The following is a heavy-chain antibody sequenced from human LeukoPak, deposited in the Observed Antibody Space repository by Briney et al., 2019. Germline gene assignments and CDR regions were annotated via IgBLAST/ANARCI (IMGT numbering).Heavy chain of an antibody. CDR1: GGSFSGYY. CDR2: INHSGST. J-gene: IGHJ3*02. Sequence: SETLSLTCAVYGGSFSGYYWSWIRQPPGKGLEWIGEINHSGSTNYNPSLKSRVTISVDTSKNQFSLKLSSVTAADTAVYYCARDRSSSPARAFDIWGQGTMVTVSS. D-gene: IGHD6-13*01. V-gene: IGHV4-34*01. CDR3: ARDRSSSPARAFDI.